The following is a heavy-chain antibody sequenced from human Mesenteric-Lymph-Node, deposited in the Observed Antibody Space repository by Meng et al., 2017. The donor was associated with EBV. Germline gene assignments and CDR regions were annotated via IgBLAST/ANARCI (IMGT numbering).Heavy chain of an antibody. CDR3: ATHGSGSYSWFDP. CDR1: GGPINSGDYY. Sequence: VQGQESCPGRVTPSQTLSLTFAVSGGPINSGDYYWSWIRQPPGKGLEWIGNIYYSGSTHYNPSLKSRSSMSMDTSKRQFSLRLSSVTAADTAVYYCATHGSGSYSWFDPWGQGTLVTVSS. D-gene: IGHD3-10*01. V-gene: IGHV4-30-4*01. J-gene: IGHJ5*02. CDR2: IYYSGST.